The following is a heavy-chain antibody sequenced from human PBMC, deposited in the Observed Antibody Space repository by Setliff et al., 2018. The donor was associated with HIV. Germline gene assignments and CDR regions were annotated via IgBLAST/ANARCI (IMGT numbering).Heavy chain of an antibody. J-gene: IGHJ5*02. Sequence: PSETLSLTCAVHGASLSGYYWSWIRQPPGKGLEWIGEINYSGTTNYNPSLKSRVTISVDTSKKQFSLKVRSVAAADAAVYFCARFSNTLNWFDPWGQGTLVTVSS. CDR2: INYSGTT. CDR1: GASLSGYY. D-gene: IGHD4-4*01. CDR3: ARFSNTLNWFDP. V-gene: IGHV4-34*01.